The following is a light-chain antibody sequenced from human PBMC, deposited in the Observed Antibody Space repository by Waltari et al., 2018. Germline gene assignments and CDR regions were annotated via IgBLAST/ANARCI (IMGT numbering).Light chain of an antibody. CDR1: QTVNTY. CDR2: DTS. J-gene: IGKJ4*01. Sequence: ETVLTQSPVTLSLSPGERATLSCRASQTVNTYLAWYQQKPGQAPRLLIYDTSNRATGIPARFSGSGSGTDFTLTISSLEPEDFAVYYCQQRNSWTLTFCGGTKVEIK. V-gene: IGKV3-11*01. CDR3: QQRNSWTLT.